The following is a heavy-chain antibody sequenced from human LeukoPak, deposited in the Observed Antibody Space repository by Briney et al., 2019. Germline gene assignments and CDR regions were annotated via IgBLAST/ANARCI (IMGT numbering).Heavy chain of an antibody. Sequence: SGGSLRLTCAASGFTFSSYAMSWVRQAPGKGLEWVSAISGSGGSTYYADSVKGRFTISRDNSKNTLYLQMNSLRAEDTAVYYCARQEWLRSYSDYWGQGTLVTVSS. D-gene: IGHD5-18*01. CDR1: GFTFSSYA. J-gene: IGHJ4*02. CDR2: ISGSGGST. CDR3: ARQEWLRSYSDY. V-gene: IGHV3-23*01.